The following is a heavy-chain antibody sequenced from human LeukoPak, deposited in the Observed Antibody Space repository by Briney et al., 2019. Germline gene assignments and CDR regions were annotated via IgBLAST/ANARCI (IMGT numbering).Heavy chain of an antibody. V-gene: IGHV3-74*01. Sequence: GGSLRLSCAASGFMFDDYGMSWVRQAPGKGLVWVSRINSDGSGTTYADSVKSRFTISRDNAKNTLYLQMSSLRVEDTAVYYCANGYTSTYYNALDIRGQGTMVTVSS. CDR2: INSDGSGT. CDR3: ANGYTSTYYNALDI. D-gene: IGHD3-16*01. J-gene: IGHJ3*02. CDR1: GFMFDDYG.